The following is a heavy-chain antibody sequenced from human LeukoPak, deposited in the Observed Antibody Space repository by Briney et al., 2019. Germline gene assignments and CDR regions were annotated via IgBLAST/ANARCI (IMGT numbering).Heavy chain of an antibody. D-gene: IGHD7-27*01. CDR3: ARQTGGWGSFDY. J-gene: IGHJ4*02. CDR2: IYYSGST. CDR1: GGSISNYY. Sequence: ETQSVTCTVSGGSISNYYWSWIRQPPGKGLEWIGYIYYSGSTNYNPSLKSQVTISVDTSKNQFSLKLSSGTAAATAVYYCARQTGGWGSFDYCGQGTLGTVSS. V-gene: IGHV4-59*08.